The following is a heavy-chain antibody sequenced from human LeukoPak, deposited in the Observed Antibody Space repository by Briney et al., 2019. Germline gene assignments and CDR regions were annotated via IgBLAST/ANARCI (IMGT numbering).Heavy chain of an antibody. CDR3: ARDRFYYYDSSGFDY. V-gene: IGHV4-39*07. D-gene: IGHD3-22*01. J-gene: IGHJ4*02. CDR1: GGSISSSSYY. Sequence: PSETLSLTCTVSGGSISSSSYYWGWIRQPPGKGLEWIGSIYYSGSTYYNPSLKSRVTISVDTSKNQFSLKLSSVTAADTAVYYCARDRFYYYDSSGFDYWGQGTLVTVSS. CDR2: IYYSGST.